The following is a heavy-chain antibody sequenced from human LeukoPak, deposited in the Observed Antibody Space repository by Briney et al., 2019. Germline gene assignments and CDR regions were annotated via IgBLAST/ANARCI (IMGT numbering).Heavy chain of an antibody. CDR1: GGSISSYY. D-gene: IGHD1-1*01. CDR3: ARGTTVDDFDY. CDR2: FYYSGST. J-gene: IGHJ4*02. V-gene: IGHV4-59*01. Sequence: SETLSLTCTVSGGSISSYYWSWIRQPPGKGLEWIGYFYYSGSTNYNPSLKSRVTISVDTSKNQFSLKLSSVTAADTAVYYCARGTTVDDFDYWGQGTLVTVSS.